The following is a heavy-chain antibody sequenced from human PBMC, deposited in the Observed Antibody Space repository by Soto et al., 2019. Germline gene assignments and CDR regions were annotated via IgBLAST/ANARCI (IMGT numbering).Heavy chain of an antibody. V-gene: IGHV3-21*01. CDR2: ITRNSDI. CDR3: AREETAWPLAYGLDV. Sequence: SGGSLRLSCAASGFTFISYSIHWGRQAPGKGLEWVSAITRNSDIYYADSVKGRFTISRDNAQNSVSLQMNSLRAEDTAVYYCAREETAWPLAYGLDVWGQGTTVTVSS. CDR1: GFTFISYS. J-gene: IGHJ6*02. D-gene: IGHD2-21*02.